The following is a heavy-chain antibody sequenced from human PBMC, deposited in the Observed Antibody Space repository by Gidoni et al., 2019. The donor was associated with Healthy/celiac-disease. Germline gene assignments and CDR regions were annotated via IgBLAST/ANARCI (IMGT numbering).Heavy chain of an antibody. J-gene: IGHJ5*02. CDR1: GFTFSSYS. D-gene: IGHD2-8*01. CDR2: ISSSSSYI. V-gene: IGHV3-21*01. CDR3: ARADPIVLMVYGPNWFDP. Sequence: EVQLVESGGGLVKPGGSLRFSCAASGFTFSSYSLNWVRQAPGKGLEWVSSISSSSSYIYDADSVKGRFTISRDNAKNSLYLQMNSLRAEDTAVYYCARADPIVLMVYGPNWFDPWGQGTLVTVSS.